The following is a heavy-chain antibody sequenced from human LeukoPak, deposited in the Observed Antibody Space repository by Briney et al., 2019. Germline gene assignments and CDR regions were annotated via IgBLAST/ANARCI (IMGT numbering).Heavy chain of an antibody. D-gene: IGHD5-12*01. CDR2: INWVGDTS. CDR1: GFTFDDYA. V-gene: IGHV3-43D*03. CDR3: AKVGLPYYYYGMDV. Sequence: PGGSLRLSCAASGFTFDDYAMHWVRQAPGKGLQWISSINWVGDTSSYADSVKGRFTVSRDNTKGSLYLQMHSLRNEDTALYYCAKVGLPYYYYGMDVWGQGTTVTVSS. J-gene: IGHJ6*02.